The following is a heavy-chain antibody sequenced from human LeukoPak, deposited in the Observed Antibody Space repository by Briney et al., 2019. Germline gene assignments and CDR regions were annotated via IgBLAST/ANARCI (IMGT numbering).Heavy chain of an antibody. V-gene: IGHV1-69*02. Sequence: SVKVSCXASGGTFSSYTISWVRRAPGQGLEWMGRIIPILGIANYAQKFQGRVTITADKSTSTAYMELSSLRSEDTAVYYCARAILDYYDSSGYLDYWGQGTLVTVSS. CDR2: IIPILGIA. CDR3: ARAILDYYDSSGYLDY. D-gene: IGHD3-22*01. CDR1: GGTFSSYT. J-gene: IGHJ4*02.